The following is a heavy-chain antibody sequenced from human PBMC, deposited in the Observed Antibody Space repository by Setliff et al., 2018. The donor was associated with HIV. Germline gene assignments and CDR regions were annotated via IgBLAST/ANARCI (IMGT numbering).Heavy chain of an antibody. J-gene: IGHJ3*02. CDR2: IYYSGST. CDR1: GGSISSYY. Sequence: KASETLSLTCTVSGGSISSYYWGWIRQPPGKGLEWIGSIYYSGSTYYNPSLKSRVTISVDTSKNQFSLKLSSVTAADTAVYYCARRITIYGVVIADPGAFDIWGQGTMVTVSS. CDR3: ARRITIYGVVIADPGAFDI. V-gene: IGHV4-39*01. D-gene: IGHD3-3*01.